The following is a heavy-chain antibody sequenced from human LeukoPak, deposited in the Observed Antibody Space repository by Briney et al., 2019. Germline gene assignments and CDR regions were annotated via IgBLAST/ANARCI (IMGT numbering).Heavy chain of an antibody. V-gene: IGHV3-7*05. CDR3: ARDNYDSSGYYSYYYYYYGMDV. D-gene: IGHD3-22*01. Sequence: GGSLRLSCAASGFTFSSYSMSWVRQAPGKGLEWVANIKQDGSEKYYVDSVKGRFTISRDNAKNSLYLQMNSLRAEDTAVYYCARDNYDSSGYYSYYYYYYGMDVWGQGTTVTVSS. CDR1: GFTFSSYS. J-gene: IGHJ6*02. CDR2: IKQDGSEK.